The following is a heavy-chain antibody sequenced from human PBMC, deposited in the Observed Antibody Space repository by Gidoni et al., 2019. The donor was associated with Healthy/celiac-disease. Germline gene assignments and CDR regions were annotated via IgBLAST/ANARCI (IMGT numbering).Heavy chain of an antibody. D-gene: IGHD4-17*01. CDR2: ISYDGSNK. V-gene: IGHV3-30*01. Sequence: QLPLVESAGGAVQPGRPLRPSCAASGFTLRSYAMHWVRQAPGKGLGWVAVISYDGSNKYYADAVKDRFTISRDNSKNTLYLQMNSLRAEDTAVYYCARASYGDYGFAWYFDLWGRGTLVTVSS. CDR1: GFTLRSYA. CDR3: ARASYGDYGFAWYFDL. J-gene: IGHJ2*01.